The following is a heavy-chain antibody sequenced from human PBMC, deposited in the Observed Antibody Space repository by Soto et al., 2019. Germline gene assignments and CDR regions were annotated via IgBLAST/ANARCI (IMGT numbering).Heavy chain of an antibody. J-gene: IGHJ3*01. CDR1: GASVINDY. D-gene: IGHD1-26*01. V-gene: IGHV4-59*02. Sequence: SETLSLTCTVAGASVINDYWNWIRQPPGKGLEWIGFVYDSGSTSYNSSPKSRLTISVDTSKNQFSLKLSSVTAADTAVYYCVRQVGATGSYSYAVWGQGTMVTVSS. CDR3: VRQVGATGSYSYAV. CDR2: VYDSGST.